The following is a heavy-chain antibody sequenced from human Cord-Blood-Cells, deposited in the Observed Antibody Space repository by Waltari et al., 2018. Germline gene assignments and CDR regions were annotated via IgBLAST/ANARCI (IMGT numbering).Heavy chain of an antibody. CDR1: GFTFSSYA. J-gene: IGHJ4*02. CDR3: ARGGDSSYFDY. CDR2: ISYDGSNK. Sequence: QVQLVASGGGVVQPGRSLRLSCAASGFTFSSYALHWVRQAPGKGLEWVAVISYDGSNKYYADSVKGRFTISRDNSKNTLYLQMNSLRAEDTAVYYCARGGDSSYFDYWGQGTLVTVSS. D-gene: IGHD2-21*02. V-gene: IGHV3-30-3*01.